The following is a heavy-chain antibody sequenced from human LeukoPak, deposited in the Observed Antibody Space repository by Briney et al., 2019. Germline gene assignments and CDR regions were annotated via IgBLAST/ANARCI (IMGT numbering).Heavy chain of an antibody. D-gene: IGHD1-26*01. CDR3: ASVGLGY. CDR1: GGSISSHY. V-gene: IGHV4-59*11. J-gene: IGHJ4*02. Sequence: PSETLSLTCTVSGGSISSHYWSWIRQPPGKGLEWIGYIYYSGSTNYNPSLKSRVTISVDTSKNQFSLKLSSVTAADTAVYYCASVGLGYWGQGTLVTVSS. CDR2: IYYSGST.